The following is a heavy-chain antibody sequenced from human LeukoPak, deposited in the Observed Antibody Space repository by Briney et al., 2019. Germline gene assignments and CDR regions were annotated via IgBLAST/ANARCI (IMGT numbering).Heavy chain of an antibody. CDR1: GGSISSSSYY. V-gene: IGHV4-39*07. D-gene: IGHD3-22*01. Sequence: PSETLSLTCTVSGGSISSSSYYWGWIRQPPGKGLEWIGSIYYSGSTYYNPSLKSRVTISVDTSKNQFSLKLSSVTAADTAVYYCARDRYYDSSGYYSAFDIWGQGTMVTVSS. J-gene: IGHJ3*02. CDR2: IYYSGST. CDR3: ARDRYYDSSGYYSAFDI.